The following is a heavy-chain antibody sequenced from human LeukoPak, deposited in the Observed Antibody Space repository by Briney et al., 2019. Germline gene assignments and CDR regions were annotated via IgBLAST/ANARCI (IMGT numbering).Heavy chain of an antibody. V-gene: IGHV3-23*01. CDR1: GFTFSSCA. CDR3: AKGTYSSSPRDY. Sequence: GGSLRLSCAASGFTFSSCAMSWVRQAPGKGLEWASAISVSGGSTYYAGSVKGRFTISRDNSKNTLFLQMNSLRAEDTAVYYCAKGTYSSSPRDYWGQGTLVTVSS. D-gene: IGHD6-6*01. CDR2: ISVSGGST. J-gene: IGHJ4*02.